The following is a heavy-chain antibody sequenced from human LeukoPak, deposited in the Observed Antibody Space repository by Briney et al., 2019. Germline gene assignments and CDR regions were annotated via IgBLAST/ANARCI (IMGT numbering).Heavy chain of an antibody. D-gene: IGHD7-27*01. J-gene: IGHJ4*02. CDR2: MNPNSGNT. CDR1: GYTFTSYD. Sequence: GASVKVSCKASGYTFTSYDINWVRQATGQGLEWMGWMNPNSGNTGYAQKFQGRVTMTSDSSISTAYMGLSSLRSEDTAIYYCVRTPPNWGFDYWGQGTLVTVSS. V-gene: IGHV1-8*01. CDR3: VRTPPNWGFDY.